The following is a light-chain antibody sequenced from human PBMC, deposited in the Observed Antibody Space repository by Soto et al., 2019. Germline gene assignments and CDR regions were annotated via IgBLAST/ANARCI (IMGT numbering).Light chain of an antibody. CDR2: DDS. J-gene: IGLJ1*01. V-gene: IGLV3-21*02. Sequence: ELTQPPSVSVAPGQTARITCGGNNIGSKSVHWYQQRPGQAPVLVLYDDSNRPSGIPERFSGSNSGSTATLTISSVEAGDEADYFCQVWDISSDQYLFGTGTKLTVL. CDR3: QVWDISSDQYL. CDR1: NIGSKS.